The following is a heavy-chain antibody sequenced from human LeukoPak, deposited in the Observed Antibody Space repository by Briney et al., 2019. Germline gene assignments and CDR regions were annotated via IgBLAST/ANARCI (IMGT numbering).Heavy chain of an antibody. D-gene: IGHD3-3*01. CDR1: GYTFTSYG. CDR2: INPSGGST. J-gene: IGHJ6*03. CDR3: ARSLKRFLEKYYYYYMDV. V-gene: IGHV1-46*01. Sequence: ASVKVSCKASGYTFTSYGISWVRQAPGQGLEWMGIINPSGGSTSYAQKFQGRVTMTRDMSTSTVYMELSSLRSEDTAVYYCARSLKRFLEKYYYYYMDVWGKGTTVTVSS.